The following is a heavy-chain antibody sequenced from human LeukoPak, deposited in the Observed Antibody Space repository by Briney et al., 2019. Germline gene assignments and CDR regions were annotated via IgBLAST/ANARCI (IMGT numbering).Heavy chain of an antibody. J-gene: IGHJ4*02. CDR2: ISSSSSTI. Sequence: GGSLRLSCAASGFTFSSYSMNWVRQAPGKGLEWVSYISSSSSTIYYADSVKGRFTISRDNAKNSLYLQMNSLRAEDTAVYYCARDQGYCSGGSCYAFDYWGQGTLVTVSS. V-gene: IGHV3-48*01. D-gene: IGHD2-15*01. CDR3: ARDQGYCSGGSCYAFDY. CDR1: GFTFSSYS.